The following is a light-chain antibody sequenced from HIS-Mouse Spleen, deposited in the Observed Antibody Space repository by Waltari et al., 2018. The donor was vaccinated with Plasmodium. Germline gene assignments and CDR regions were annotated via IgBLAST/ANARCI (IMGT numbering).Light chain of an antibody. V-gene: IGLV2-14*03. CDR1: SSDVGCYNY. J-gene: IGLJ2*01. CDR2: DVS. CDR3: SSYTSSSTLV. Sequence: QSALTQPASVSGPPGQSTTISCTGPSSDVGCYNYVSWYQQHPGKAPKLMMYDVSNRPSGVSNRFSGSKSGNTASLTISGLQAEDEADYYCSSYTSSSTLVFGGGTKLTVL.